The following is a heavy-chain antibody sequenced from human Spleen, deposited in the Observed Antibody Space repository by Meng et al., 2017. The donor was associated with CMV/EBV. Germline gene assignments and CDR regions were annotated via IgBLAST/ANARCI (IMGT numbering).Heavy chain of an antibody. CDR3: ARDEGSNWSPTFDH. CDR1: GYTFITYY. J-gene: IGHJ4*02. Sequence: ASVKVSCKASGYTFITYYIHWVRQAPGQGLEWMGRINPDGGTTTYSQKFQGGVTLTSDTSTNTVYMELSRLRYEDTAVYYCARDEGSNWSPTFDHWGQGTLVTVSS. D-gene: IGHD1-26*01. V-gene: IGHV1-46*01. CDR2: INPDGGTT.